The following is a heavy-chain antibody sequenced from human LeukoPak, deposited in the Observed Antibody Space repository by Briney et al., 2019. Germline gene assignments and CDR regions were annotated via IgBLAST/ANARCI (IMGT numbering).Heavy chain of an antibody. D-gene: IGHD1-1*01. CDR1: GFTFSNYW. Sequence: PGGSLRLSCAASGFTFSNYWMHWVRQAPGKGLVWVSRINIDGSTTDYADSVKGRLTVSRDNAKNTLYLQMNSLRAEDTAVYYCARDPYNWNANWLDPWGQGTLVTVSS. J-gene: IGHJ5*02. CDR2: INIDGSTT. V-gene: IGHV3-74*01. CDR3: ARDPYNWNANWLDP.